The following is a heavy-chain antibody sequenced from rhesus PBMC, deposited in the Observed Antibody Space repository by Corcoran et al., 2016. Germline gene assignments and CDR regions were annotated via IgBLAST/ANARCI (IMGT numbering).Heavy chain of an antibody. Sequence: EVQLVESGGGLVQPGGSLRLSCAASGFTFSSYWMYWVRQAPGKGLEWVSRISSDGTGPSYADSVKGRFTISRENAKNSLYLQMNSLRAEDTAVYYCAREGTGTYFDYWGQGVLVTVSS. CDR3: AREGTGTYFDY. V-gene: IGHV3-119*01. CDR2: ISSDGTGP. D-gene: IGHD1-7*02. CDR1: GFTFSSYW. J-gene: IGHJ4*01.